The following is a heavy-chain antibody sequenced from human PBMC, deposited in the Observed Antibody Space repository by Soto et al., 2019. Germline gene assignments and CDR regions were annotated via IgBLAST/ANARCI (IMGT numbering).Heavy chain of an antibody. J-gene: IGHJ4*02. CDR1: GGSISSTGYF. Sequence: QVQLQESGPGLVKPSQTLSLTCTVSGGSISSTGYFWTWIRQHPGKGLEWIGYIFYSGSTFHNPSLKSRVTISVDTSKNQFSLELSSLTAADTAVYYCAREAGSGDYFDYLGQGTRVTVSS. D-gene: IGHD1-26*01. V-gene: IGHV4-31*03. CDR2: IFYSGST. CDR3: AREAGSGDYFDY.